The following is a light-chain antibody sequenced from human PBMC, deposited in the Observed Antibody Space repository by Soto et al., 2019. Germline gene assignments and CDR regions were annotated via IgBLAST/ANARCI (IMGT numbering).Light chain of an antibody. Sequence: EIVMTQSPATLSVSPGEGATVSCRASQSVSNKLAWYQQKPGQAPRLLIYGASTRASGITARFSGSGSGTEFTLTISSLQSEDFALYYCQQYNNWPKITFGQGTRLEIK. CDR3: QQYNNWPKIT. CDR2: GAS. J-gene: IGKJ5*01. CDR1: QSVSNK. V-gene: IGKV3-15*01.